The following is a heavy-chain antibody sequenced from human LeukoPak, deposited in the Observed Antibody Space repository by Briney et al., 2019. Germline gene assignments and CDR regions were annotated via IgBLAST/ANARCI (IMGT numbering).Heavy chain of an antibody. CDR3: AKNVKSSGWYSDY. Sequence: PGGSLRLSCAASGFTFNNFAMSWVRQAPGKGLEWVSAISGSGSSTYYADSVKGCFTISRDNSKNTLYLQMNSLRAEDTAVYYCAKNVKSSGWYSDYWGQGTLVTVSS. V-gene: IGHV3-23*01. J-gene: IGHJ4*02. CDR1: GFTFNNFA. CDR2: ISGSGSST. D-gene: IGHD6-19*01.